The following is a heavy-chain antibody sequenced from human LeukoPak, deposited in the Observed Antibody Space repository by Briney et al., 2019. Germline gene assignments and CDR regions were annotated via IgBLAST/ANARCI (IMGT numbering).Heavy chain of an antibody. CDR1: GFTFSSHW. CDR3: ARAHPGYSSGWTYLDY. Sequence: GGSLRLSCAASGFTFSSHWMHWVRQAPGKGLVWVSRINSDGSSTSYADSVKGRFTISRDNAKNTLYLQMNSLRAEDTAVYYCARAHPGYSSGWTYLDYWGQGTLVTVSS. D-gene: IGHD6-19*01. V-gene: IGHV3-74*01. CDR2: INSDGSST. J-gene: IGHJ4*02.